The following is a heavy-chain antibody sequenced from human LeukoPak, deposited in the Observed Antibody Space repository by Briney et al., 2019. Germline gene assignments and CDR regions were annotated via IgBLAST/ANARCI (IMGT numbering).Heavy chain of an antibody. V-gene: IGHV3-48*03. Sequence: GGSLRLSCAASGFTFNTFEMTWVRQAPGKGLEWVSYISSSGSTTYYIDSVRGRFTISRDDAKNSLYLQMNSLRAEDTAVYYCAREWSATIDYWGQGTLVTVSS. CDR2: ISSSGSTT. CDR3: AREWSATIDY. CDR1: GFTFNTFE. J-gene: IGHJ4*02. D-gene: IGHD5-12*01.